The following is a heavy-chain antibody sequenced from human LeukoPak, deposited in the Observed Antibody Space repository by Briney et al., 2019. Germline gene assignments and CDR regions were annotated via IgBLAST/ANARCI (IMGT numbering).Heavy chain of an antibody. CDR2: IIPIFGRA. V-gene: IGHV1-69*13. CDR3: ARGETILNWFDP. CDR1: GGTFSSEA. Sequence: ASVKVSCKTSGGTFSSEAFIWVRQAPGQGLEWMGGIIPIFGRADYAQKFQDIVTITADESTSTVYMELSSLRSEDTAVYYCARGETILNWFDPWGQGTLVTVSS. D-gene: IGHD1-1*01. J-gene: IGHJ5*02.